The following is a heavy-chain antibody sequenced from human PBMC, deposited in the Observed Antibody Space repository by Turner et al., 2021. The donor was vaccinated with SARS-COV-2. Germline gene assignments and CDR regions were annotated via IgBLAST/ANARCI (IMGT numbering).Heavy chain of an antibody. CDR1: GGSISSSSYY. Sequence: QLQLQESGPGLVKPSETLSLTCTVSGGSISSSSYYWGWIRQPPGKGLAWIGSIYYSGSTYSNPSLKSRVTISVDTSKNQFSLKLSSVTAADTAVYYCARLRPTQNFDYWGQGTLVTVSS. V-gene: IGHV4-39*01. CDR3: ARLRPTQNFDY. CDR2: IYYSGST. D-gene: IGHD1-1*01. J-gene: IGHJ4*02.